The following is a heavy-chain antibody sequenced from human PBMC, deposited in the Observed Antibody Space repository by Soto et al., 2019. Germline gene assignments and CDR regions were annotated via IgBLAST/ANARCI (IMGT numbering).Heavy chain of an antibody. CDR2: IIPILGIA. Sequence: QVQLVQSGAAVKKPGSSVKVSCKASGGTFSSYTISWVRQAPGQGLEWMGRIIPILGIANYAQKFQGRVTITTAKSTRTSYMGLGSLRSDDTAVYYCARGHCSGGSCNTPRGSFDIWGQGAMVTVSS. CDR1: GGTFSSYT. D-gene: IGHD2-15*01. CDR3: ARGHCSGGSCNTPRGSFDI. J-gene: IGHJ3*02. V-gene: IGHV1-69*02.